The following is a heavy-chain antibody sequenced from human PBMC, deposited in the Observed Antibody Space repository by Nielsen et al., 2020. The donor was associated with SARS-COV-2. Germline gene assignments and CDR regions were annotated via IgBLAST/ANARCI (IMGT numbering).Heavy chain of an antibody. V-gene: IGHV3-30-3*01. CDR2: ISYDGSNK. CDR1: GFTFSSYA. CDR3: ARDGFVVVTARRGEYFQH. D-gene: IGHD2-21*02. Sequence: GGSLRLSCAASGFTFSSYAMHWVRQAPGKGLEWVAVISYDGSNKYYADSVKGRFTISRDNSKNTPYLQMNSLRAEDTAVYYCARDGFVVVTARRGEYFQHWGQGTLVTVSS. J-gene: IGHJ1*01.